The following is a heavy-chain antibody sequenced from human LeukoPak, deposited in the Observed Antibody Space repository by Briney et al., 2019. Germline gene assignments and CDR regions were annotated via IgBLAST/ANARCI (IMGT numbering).Heavy chain of an antibody. V-gene: IGHV3-53*01. CDR1: GFTFSSYS. CDR2: IYSGGDK. D-gene: IGHD4-17*01. J-gene: IGHJ5*02. CDR3: ARDHPGYGDSS. Sequence: GGSLRLSCAASGFTFSSYSMNWVRQAPGKGPEWVSVIYSGGDKFYADSVKGRFTISSDNFKNTLYLQMNSLRVEDTAVYYCARDHPGYGDSSWGQGTLVTVSS.